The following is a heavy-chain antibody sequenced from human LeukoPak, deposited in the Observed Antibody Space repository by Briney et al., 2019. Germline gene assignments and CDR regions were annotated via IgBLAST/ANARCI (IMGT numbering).Heavy chain of an antibody. J-gene: IGHJ5*02. Sequence: GGSLRLSCAASGFTFSNYGMNWVRQAPGKGLEWVSYISSSSGTIQYADSVKGRFTISRDNAKNSLYLQMNSLRAEDTAVYYCARGIGTPLASPGGRFDPWGQGTLVTVSS. CDR1: GFTFSNYG. V-gene: IGHV3-48*01. CDR2: ISSSSGTI. D-gene: IGHD1/OR15-1a*01. CDR3: ARGIGTPLASPGGRFDP.